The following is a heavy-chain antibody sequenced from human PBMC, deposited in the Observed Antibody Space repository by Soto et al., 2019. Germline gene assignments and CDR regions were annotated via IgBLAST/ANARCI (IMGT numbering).Heavy chain of an antibody. Sequence: ASVKVSCTSSVYTLTIYGITGVRQAPGQGLEWMGWISAYNGNTNYAQKLQGRVTMTTDTSTSTAYMELRSLRSDDTAVYYCSRDYYAGYSSSWYFDYWGQVTLVTVSA. V-gene: IGHV1-18*01. D-gene: IGHD6-13*01. CDR3: SRDYYAGYSSSWYFDY. J-gene: IGHJ4*02. CDR2: ISAYNGNT. CDR1: VYTLTIYG.